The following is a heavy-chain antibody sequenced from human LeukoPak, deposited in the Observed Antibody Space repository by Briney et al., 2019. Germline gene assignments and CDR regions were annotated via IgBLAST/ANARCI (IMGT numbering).Heavy chain of an antibody. D-gene: IGHD3-22*01. Sequence: QAGGSLSLSCAASGISFHNCALGWVRQAPGKGLEWGSDINGDGDRTYYADSVRGRFTISRDDSKNTLYLQMTSLAAEDTAVYYCAKAPRGFQWFVEYWGQGILVTVSS. V-gene: IGHV3-23*01. CDR3: AKAPRGFQWFVEY. J-gene: IGHJ4*02. CDR2: INGDGDRT. CDR1: GISFHNCA.